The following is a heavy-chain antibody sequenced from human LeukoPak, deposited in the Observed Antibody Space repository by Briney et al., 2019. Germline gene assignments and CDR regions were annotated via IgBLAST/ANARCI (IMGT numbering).Heavy chain of an antibody. Sequence: PGGSLRLSCAASGFTFSSYGMHWVRQATGKGLEWEAFIRYDGSNKYYADSVKGRFTISRDNSKNTLYLQMNSLRAEDTAVYYCAKDSEQWLVSAFDIWGQGTMVTVSS. CDR3: AKDSEQWLVSAFDI. D-gene: IGHD6-19*01. V-gene: IGHV3-30*02. J-gene: IGHJ3*02. CDR1: GFTFSSYG. CDR2: IRYDGSNK.